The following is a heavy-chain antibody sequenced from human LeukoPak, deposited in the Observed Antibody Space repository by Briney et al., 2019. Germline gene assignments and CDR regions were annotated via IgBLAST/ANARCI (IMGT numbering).Heavy chain of an antibody. V-gene: IGHV1-46*01. J-gene: IGHJ4*02. CDR1: GYTFTSYD. CDR2: INPSGGST. Sequence: ASVKVSCKASGYTFTSYDISWVRQAPGQGLEWMGIINPSGGSTSYAQKFQGRVTMTRDTSTSTVYMELSSLRSEDTAVYYCALLLMAQFDYWGQGTLVTVSS. CDR3: ALLLMAQFDY. D-gene: IGHD2-8*01.